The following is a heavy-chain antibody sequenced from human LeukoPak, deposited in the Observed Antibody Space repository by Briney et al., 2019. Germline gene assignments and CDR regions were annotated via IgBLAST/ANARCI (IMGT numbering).Heavy chain of an antibody. Sequence: PSETLSLTCTVSGGSISSYYRSWIRQPPGKGLEWIGYIYYSGSTNYNPSLKSRVTISVDTSKNQFSLKLSSVTAADTAVYYCARGPLFGVGDYYYYYMDVWGKGTTVTVSS. CDR2: IYYSGST. J-gene: IGHJ6*03. CDR3: ARGPLFGVGDYYYYYMDV. V-gene: IGHV4-59*12. D-gene: IGHD3-3*01. CDR1: GGSISSYY.